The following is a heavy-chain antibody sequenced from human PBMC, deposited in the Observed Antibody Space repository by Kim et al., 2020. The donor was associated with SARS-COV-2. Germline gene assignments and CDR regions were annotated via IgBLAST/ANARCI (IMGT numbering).Heavy chain of an antibody. CDR3: TKKMVKGYSYGVTDY. D-gene: IGHD5-12*01. Sequence: GGSLRLSCAASGFTFTSYAINWVRQAPGKGLEWVSGISADGDSTYYAVSVKGRLTITRDNSKKTVYLQMKRLRAEDTAVYYCTKKMVKGYSYGVTDYWG. CDR2: ISADGDST. J-gene: IGHJ4*01. V-gene: IGHV3-23*01. CDR1: GFTFTSYA.